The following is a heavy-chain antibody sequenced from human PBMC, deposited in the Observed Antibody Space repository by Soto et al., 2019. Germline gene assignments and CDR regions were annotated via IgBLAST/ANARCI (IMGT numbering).Heavy chain of an antibody. CDR3: ARAKGAGSYYGRGWFDP. D-gene: IGHD3-10*01. J-gene: IGHJ5*02. Sequence: QVQLVQSGAEVKKPGASVKVSCKASGYTFTSYGISWVRQAPGQGLEWMGWISAYNGNTNYAQKLQGRVTMTTDTATSTAYMELRSLRSDDTAVYYCARAKGAGSYYGRGWFDPWGQGTLVTVSS. CDR1: GYTFTSYG. CDR2: ISAYNGNT. V-gene: IGHV1-18*01.